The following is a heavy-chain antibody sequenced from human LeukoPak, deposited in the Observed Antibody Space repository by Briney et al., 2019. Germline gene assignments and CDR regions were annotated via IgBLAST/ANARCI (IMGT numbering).Heavy chain of an antibody. D-gene: IGHD5-18*01. V-gene: IGHV1-2*02. Sequence: ASVKVSCKASGYTFTSYAMHWVRQAPGQRLEWMGWINPNSGGTNYAQKFQGRVTMTRDTSISTAYMELSRLRSDDTAVYYCARDTAMADAFDIWGQGTMVTVSS. CDR1: GYTFTSYA. CDR2: INPNSGGT. J-gene: IGHJ3*02. CDR3: ARDTAMADAFDI.